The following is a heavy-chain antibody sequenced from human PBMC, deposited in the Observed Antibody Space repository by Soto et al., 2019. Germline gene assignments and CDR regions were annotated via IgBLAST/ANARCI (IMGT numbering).Heavy chain of an antibody. CDR2: IWYDGSNK. D-gene: IGHD6-19*01. CDR1: GFTFSSYG. Sequence: PGGSLRLSCAASGFTFSSYGMHWVRQAPGKGLEWVAVIWYDGSNKYYADSVKGRFTISRDNSKNTLYLQMNSLRAEDTAVYYCSGSSGWQPYYYGMDVWGQGTTVTVSS. V-gene: IGHV3-33*01. J-gene: IGHJ6*02. CDR3: SGSSGWQPYYYGMDV.